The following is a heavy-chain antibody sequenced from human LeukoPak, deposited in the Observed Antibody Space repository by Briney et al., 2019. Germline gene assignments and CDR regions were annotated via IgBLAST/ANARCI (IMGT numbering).Heavy chain of an antibody. D-gene: IGHD4-23*01. CDR3: ARGRPGGGY. J-gene: IGHJ4*02. CDR2: INHSGST. CDR1: GGSFSGYY. V-gene: IGHV4-34*01. Sequence: SETLSLTCAVYGGSFSGYYWSWIRQPPGKGLEWIGGINHSGSTNYNPSLKSRVTISVDTSKNQFSLKLSSVTAADTAVYYCARGRPGGGYWGQGTLVTVSS.